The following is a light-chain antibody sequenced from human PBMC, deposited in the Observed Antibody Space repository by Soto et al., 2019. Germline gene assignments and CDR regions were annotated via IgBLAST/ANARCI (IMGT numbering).Light chain of an antibody. CDR1: SSDVGGYNY. CDR2: DVS. Sequence: QSVLTQPASVSGSPGQSITISCTGASSDVGGYNYVSWYQQHPGRVPKLLIYDVSYRPSGVSNRFSGSKSGNTASLTISGLQAEDEAEYYCSSYTSSTTFGVFGTGT. V-gene: IGLV2-14*03. CDR3: SSYTSSTTFGV. J-gene: IGLJ1*01.